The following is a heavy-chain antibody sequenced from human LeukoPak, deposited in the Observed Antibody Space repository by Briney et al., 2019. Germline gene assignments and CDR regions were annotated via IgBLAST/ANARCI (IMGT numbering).Heavy chain of an antibody. CDR1: GGSFSGYY. CDR3: ARLRRVYDSSGYYSSHFDY. Sequence: PSETLSLTCAVYGGSFSGYYWGWIRQPPGKGLEWIGEINHSGSTNYNPSLKSRVTISVDTSKNQFSLKLSSVTAADTAVYYCARLRRVYDSSGYYSSHFDYWGQGTLVTVSS. D-gene: IGHD3-22*01. V-gene: IGHV4-34*01. J-gene: IGHJ4*02. CDR2: INHSGST.